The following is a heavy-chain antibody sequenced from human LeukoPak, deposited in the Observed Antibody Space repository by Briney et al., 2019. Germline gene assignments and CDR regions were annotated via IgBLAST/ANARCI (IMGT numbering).Heavy chain of an antibody. CDR1: GFTVYNNG. CDR3: SGHGSSSY. V-gene: IGHV3-23*01. J-gene: IGHJ4*02. CDR2: ISGGGNT. D-gene: IGHD6-13*01. Sequence: GGSLRLSCAASGFTVYNNGLSWFRQAPGKGLEQVSDISGGGNTYYAESVKGRFTISRDNSKNTLYLQMNSLRAEDTALYYASGHGSSSYWGQGTLVAVSS.